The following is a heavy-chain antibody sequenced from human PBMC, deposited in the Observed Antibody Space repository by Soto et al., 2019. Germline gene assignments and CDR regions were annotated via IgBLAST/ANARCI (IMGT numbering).Heavy chain of an antibody. CDR1: GGSISSYY. D-gene: IGHD3-10*01. Sequence: QVRLQESGPGLVKPSETLSLTCTASGGSISSYYWSWIRQPPGKGLEWIGYIYYSGSTNYNPSLKSRVTISVDTSKNQFSLKLSSVTAADTAVYYCARVWGGAFDIWGQGTMVTVSS. V-gene: IGHV4-59*01. CDR3: ARVWGGAFDI. CDR2: IYYSGST. J-gene: IGHJ3*02.